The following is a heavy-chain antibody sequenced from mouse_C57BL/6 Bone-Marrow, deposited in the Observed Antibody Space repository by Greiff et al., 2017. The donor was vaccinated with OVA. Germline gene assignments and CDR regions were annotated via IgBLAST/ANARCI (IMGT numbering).Heavy chain of an antibody. CDR2: ITHSGET. J-gene: IGHJ1*03. Sequence: QVQLKESGPGLVKPSQSLFLTCSITGFPITSGYYWIWIRQSPGKPLEWMGYITHSGETFYNPSLQSPISITRETSKNQFFLQLNSVTTEDTAMYYCAGVYYYGSSYGYFDVWGTGTTVTVSS. D-gene: IGHD1-1*01. V-gene: IGHV12-3*01. CDR3: AGVYYYGSSYGYFDV. CDR1: GFPITSGYY.